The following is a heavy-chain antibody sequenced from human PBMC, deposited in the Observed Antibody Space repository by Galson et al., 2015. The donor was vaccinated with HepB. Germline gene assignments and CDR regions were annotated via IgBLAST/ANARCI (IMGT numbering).Heavy chain of an antibody. D-gene: IGHD3-22*01. CDR1: GYTFTSYY. V-gene: IGHV1-46*01. Sequence: SVKVSCKASGYTFTSYYMHWVRQAPGQGLEWMGIINPSGGSTSYAQKFQGRVTMTRDTSTSTVYMELSSLRSEDTAVYYCARDLTKIDSSGYPGGYWGQGTLVTVSS. CDR3: ARDLTKIDSSGYPGGY. J-gene: IGHJ4*02. CDR2: INPSGGST.